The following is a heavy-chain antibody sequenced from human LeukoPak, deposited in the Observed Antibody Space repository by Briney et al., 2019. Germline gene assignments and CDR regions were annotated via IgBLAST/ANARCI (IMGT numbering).Heavy chain of an antibody. J-gene: IGHJ4*02. CDR3: ARDNIVVVPAAKIPWYYFDY. V-gene: IGHV4-4*07. CDR2: IYTSGST. CDR1: GGSISSDY. Sequence: SETLSLTCTVSGGSISSDYWSWIRQPAGKGLEWIGRIYTSGSTNYNPSLKSRVTMSVDTSKNQFSLKLSSVTAADTAVYYCARDNIVVVPAAKIPWYYFDYWGQGTLVTVSS. D-gene: IGHD2-2*01.